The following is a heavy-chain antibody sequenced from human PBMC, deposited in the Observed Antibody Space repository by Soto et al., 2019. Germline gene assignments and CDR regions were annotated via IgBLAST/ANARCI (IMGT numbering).Heavy chain of an antibody. D-gene: IGHD6-19*01. CDR1: GYIFSDYY. CDR2: ISTSVTII. Sequence: QGQLVESGGGLVQPGGSLRLSCAASGYIFSDYYMTWIRQAPGKGLEWVSYISTSVTIISYADSVKGRFTISRDDAQNTLYLQMNSLRTDDTAIYYCARAGGSGWSLYYWGQGPLVSVSS. CDR3: ARAGGSGWSLYY. J-gene: IGHJ4*01. V-gene: IGHV3-11*01.